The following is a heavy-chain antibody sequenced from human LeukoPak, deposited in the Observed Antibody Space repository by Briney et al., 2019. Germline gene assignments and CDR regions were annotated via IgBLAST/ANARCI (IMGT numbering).Heavy chain of an antibody. D-gene: IGHD2-2*02. CDR2: ISGSGGST. CDR3: AKEAPRYCSSTSCYTDY. J-gene: IGHJ4*02. CDR1: GFTFSSYA. Sequence: PGGSLRLSCAASGFTFSSYAMSWVRQAPGKGLEWVSAISGSGGSTYYADSVKGRFTISRDNSKNTLYLQMNSLRAEDTAVYYCAKEAPRYCSSTSCYTDYWGQGTLVTVSS. V-gene: IGHV3-23*01.